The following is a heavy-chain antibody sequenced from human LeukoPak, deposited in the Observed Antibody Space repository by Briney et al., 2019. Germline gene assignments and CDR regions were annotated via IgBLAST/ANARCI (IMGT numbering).Heavy chain of an antibody. CDR3: ARLRRVTVATYNYYYLDL. Sequence: SETLSLTCTVSGGSISSNYWSWIRQPPGKGLECIGYIYYSGSTNYNPSLKSRITISVDTSKNQFSLKLSSVTAADTAMYYCARLRRVTVATYNYYYLDLWGRGTLVTVSS. CDR2: IYYSGST. J-gene: IGHJ2*01. CDR1: GGSISSNY. D-gene: IGHD6-19*01. V-gene: IGHV4-59*01.